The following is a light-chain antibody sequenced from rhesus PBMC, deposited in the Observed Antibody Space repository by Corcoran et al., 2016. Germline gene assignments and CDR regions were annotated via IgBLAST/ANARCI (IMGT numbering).Light chain of an antibody. CDR3: QQYSSSPYS. CDR2: NAS. V-gene: IGKV1-22*01. Sequence: DIQMTQSPSSLSASVGDTVTITCRASQSISSWLAWYQQKPGKAPKLLIYNASSLQSGVQSRFSGSGSGTALTLTISSLQSEDFATYYCQQYSSSPYSFGQGTKVEIK. CDR1: QSISSW. J-gene: IGKJ2*01.